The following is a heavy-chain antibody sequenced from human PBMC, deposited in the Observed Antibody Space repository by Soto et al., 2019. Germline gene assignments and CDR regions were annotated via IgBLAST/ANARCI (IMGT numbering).Heavy chain of an antibody. V-gene: IGHV3-20*01. CDR3: ACFRYCTTTRCHHAF. D-gene: IGHD2-8*01. J-gene: IGHJ1*01. CDR1: GFTFDDHG. CDR2: INWNGDST. Sequence: PGGSLRLSCAASGFTFDDHGMSWVRQAPGKGLEWVSGINWNGDSTGYGDSVKGRFTISRDNAKNSLYLQMNGLRAEDTALYHCACFRYCTTTRCHHAFCGQGTLVTVS.